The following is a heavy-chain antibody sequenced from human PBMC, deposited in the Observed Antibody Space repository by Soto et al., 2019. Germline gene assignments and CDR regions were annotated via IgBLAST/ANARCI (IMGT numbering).Heavy chain of an antibody. D-gene: IGHD3-10*01. V-gene: IGHV4-31*03. J-gene: IGHJ6*03. CDR2: IYYSGST. Sequence: SETLSLTCTFSGGSISSGGYYWSWIRQHPGKGLEWIGYIYYSGSTYYNPSLKSRVTISVDTSKNQFSLKLSSVTAADTAVYYCARNGSGSKYYYYYYMDVWGKGTTVTVSS. CDR3: ARNGSGSKYYYYYYMDV. CDR1: GGSISSGGYY.